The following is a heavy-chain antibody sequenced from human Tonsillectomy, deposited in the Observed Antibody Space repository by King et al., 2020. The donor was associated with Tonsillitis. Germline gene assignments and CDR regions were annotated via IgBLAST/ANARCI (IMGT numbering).Heavy chain of an antibody. V-gene: IGHV3-53*04. Sequence: VQLVESGGGLVQPGGSLSLSCAASGFTVSSNYMSWVRQAPGKGLEGLSVIYSDGSTYYAESVKGRFTISRHTSKNTLYLQMNSLRTEDTAVYYCAKMIVSTSYDAFDIWGQGTMVTVSS. D-gene: IGHD5/OR15-5a*01. CDR1: GFTVSSNY. J-gene: IGHJ3*02. CDR2: IYSDGST. CDR3: AKMIVSTSYDAFDI.